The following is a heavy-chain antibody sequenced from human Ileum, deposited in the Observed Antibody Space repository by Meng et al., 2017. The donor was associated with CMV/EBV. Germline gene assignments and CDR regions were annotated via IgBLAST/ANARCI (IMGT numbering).Heavy chain of an antibody. D-gene: IGHD4-17*01. Sequence: LSCAASGFTFSIYSMNWVRQAPGKGLEWVSSISSSYIYYADSVKGRFTISRDNAKKLLYLQVNSLRVEDTAVYYCARDVYGDYYFDYWGQGTLVTVSS. CDR1: GFTFSIYS. CDR2: ISSSYI. J-gene: IGHJ4*02. CDR3: ARDVYGDYYFDY. V-gene: IGHV3-21*01.